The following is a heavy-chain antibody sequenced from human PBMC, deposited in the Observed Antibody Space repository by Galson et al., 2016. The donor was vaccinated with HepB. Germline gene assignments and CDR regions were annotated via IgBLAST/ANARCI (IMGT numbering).Heavy chain of an antibody. Sequence: SETLSLTCTVSGASIKSRSYYWGWIRQPPGKGLEWIGSMYYSGYDDKTYYNPSLNNRVTISADTSKSQFHLRLDSITATDTAVYYCARRWNNWNDGVDYWGQGILVAVTS. V-gene: IGHV4-39*01. D-gene: IGHD1-1*01. CDR3: ARRWNNWNDGVDY. CDR2: MYYSGYDDKT. J-gene: IGHJ4*02. CDR1: GASIKSRSYY.